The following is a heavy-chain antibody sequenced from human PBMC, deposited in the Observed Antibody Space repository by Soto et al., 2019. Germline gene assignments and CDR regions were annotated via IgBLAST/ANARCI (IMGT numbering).Heavy chain of an antibody. CDR1: GFTVSNYG. Sequence: QVQLVESGGGVVQPGQSLRLSCAASGFTVSNYGMHWVRQAPGKGLEWVAVIWKDGNNKYYRDSVKGRFTISRDNSKXTXEXXXXXXXXXDXAVYYCXRGXXXTDEAFDIWGQGTMVTVSS. J-gene: IGHJ3*02. CDR2: IWKDGNNK. CDR3: XRGXXXTDEAFDI. V-gene: IGHV3-33*01.